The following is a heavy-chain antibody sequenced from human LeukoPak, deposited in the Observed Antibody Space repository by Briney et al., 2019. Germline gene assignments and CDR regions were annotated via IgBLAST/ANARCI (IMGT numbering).Heavy chain of an antibody. CDR3: VGDGRDGYSIYFHH. D-gene: IGHD5-24*01. J-gene: IGHJ1*01. CDR1: GFTFSSYP. V-gene: IGHV3-64D*06. CDR2: ISDSGLST. Sequence: GGSLRLSCSASGFTFSSYPMHWVRQAPGNGLQYVSVISDSGLSTSYTDSVKGRFTISRDNSKNTVYLQMSSLRAEDTAVYYCVGDGRDGYSIYFHHWGQGTLVTVSS.